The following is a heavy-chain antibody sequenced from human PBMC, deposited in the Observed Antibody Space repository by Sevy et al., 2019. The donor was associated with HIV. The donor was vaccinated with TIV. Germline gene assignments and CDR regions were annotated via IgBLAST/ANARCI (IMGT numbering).Heavy chain of an antibody. Sequence: GGSLRLSCAASGFTFDDYAMHWVRQAPGKGLEWVSGISWNSGTIGYADSVKGRFTISRDNAKNSLYLQMNSLRAEDTALYYCARQRGFVLVPAAPFDYWGQGTLVTVSS. V-gene: IGHV3-9*01. CDR2: ISWNSGTI. CDR1: GFTFDDYA. CDR3: ARQRGFVLVPAAPFDY. D-gene: IGHD2-2*01. J-gene: IGHJ4*02.